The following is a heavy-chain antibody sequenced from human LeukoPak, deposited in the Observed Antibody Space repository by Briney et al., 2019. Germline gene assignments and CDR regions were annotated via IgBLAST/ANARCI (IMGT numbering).Heavy chain of an antibody. CDR2: IKQDGSEK. CDR1: GFTFSSYG. D-gene: IGHD5-18*01. Sequence: GGSLRLSCAASGFTFSSYGMHWVRQAPGKGLEWVANIKQDGSEKYYVDSVKGRFTISRDNAKNSLYLQMNSLRAEDTAVYYCARSQLWLPNWYFDLWGRGTLVTVSS. J-gene: IGHJ2*01. CDR3: ARSQLWLPNWYFDL. V-gene: IGHV3-7*05.